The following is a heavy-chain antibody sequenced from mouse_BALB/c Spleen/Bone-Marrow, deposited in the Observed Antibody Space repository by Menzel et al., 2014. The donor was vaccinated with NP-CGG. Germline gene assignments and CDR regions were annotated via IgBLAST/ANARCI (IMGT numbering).Heavy chain of an antibody. CDR2: ISPRSGST. J-gene: IGHJ2*01. CDR3: TRIFDY. V-gene: IGHV1S22*01. Sequence: LQQPGSELVRPGASVKLSCKASGYIFXNYWMHWVKQRHGQGPEWIGNISPRSGSTNYDEKFKSKATLTVDTSSATAYMYLNSLTSEDSAVYYCTRIFDYWGQGTILTVSS. CDR1: GYIFXNYW.